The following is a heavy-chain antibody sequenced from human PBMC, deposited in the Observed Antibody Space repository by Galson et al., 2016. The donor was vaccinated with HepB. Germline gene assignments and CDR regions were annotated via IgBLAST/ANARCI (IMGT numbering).Heavy chain of an antibody. CDR2: IYDSGST. CDR3: ARLVYYGSGSYWYFDL. D-gene: IGHD3-10*01. Sequence: SETLSLTCTVSGGSISNYYWGWIRQPPGKGLEWIGRIYDSGSTHYNPSLKSRVTISVDTSKDQFSLKLNSVTAADTAMYYCARLVYYGSGSYWYFDLWGRGTLVTVSS. J-gene: IGHJ2*01. CDR1: GGSISNYY. V-gene: IGHV4-39*01.